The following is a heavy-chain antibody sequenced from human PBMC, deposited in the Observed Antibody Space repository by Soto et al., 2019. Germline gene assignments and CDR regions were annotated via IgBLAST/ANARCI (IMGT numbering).Heavy chain of an antibody. D-gene: IGHD1-26*01. CDR3: ARDPVGSPQY. J-gene: IGHJ1*01. CDR2: ISDRGSDM. V-gene: IGHV3-11*01. CDR1: GSTLRPYY. Sequence: VGSLRLSCEVSGSTLRPYYTAWIRQAPGKGLGWGSYISDRGSDMYYAGSVKGRSSVSRDNAKNSLFLQMNSLRVEDTPVYYCARDPVGSPQYWGQGTLVTVSS.